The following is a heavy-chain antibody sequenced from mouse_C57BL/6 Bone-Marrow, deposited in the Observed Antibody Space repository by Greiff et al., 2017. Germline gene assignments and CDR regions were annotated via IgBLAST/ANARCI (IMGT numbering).Heavy chain of an antibody. CDR1: GYTFTSYW. D-gene: IGHD2-4*01. CDR3: ARSGIYYDSPVYAMDY. CDR2: IYPGSGST. V-gene: IGHV1-55*01. Sequence: QVQLQQPGAELVKPGASVKMSCKASGYTFTSYWITWVKQRPGQGLEWIGDIYPGSGSTNYNEKFKSKATLTVDTSSSTAYMQLSSLTSEDSAVYYCARSGIYYDSPVYAMDYWGQGTSVTVSS. J-gene: IGHJ4*01.